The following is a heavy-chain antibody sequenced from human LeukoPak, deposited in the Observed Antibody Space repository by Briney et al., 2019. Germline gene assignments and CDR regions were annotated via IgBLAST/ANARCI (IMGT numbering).Heavy chain of an antibody. CDR1: GFTFSSYA. Sequence: PGGSLRLSCAASGFTFSSYAMSWVRQAPGEGLEWVSVTSESGGSTYYADSVKGRFTISRDNSKNTLYLQMNSLRAEDTAVYYCARDSHSFVRNSIGYWGQGTLVTVSS. V-gene: IGHV3-23*01. D-gene: IGHD4-23*01. CDR2: TSESGGST. J-gene: IGHJ4*02. CDR3: ARDSHSFVRNSIGY.